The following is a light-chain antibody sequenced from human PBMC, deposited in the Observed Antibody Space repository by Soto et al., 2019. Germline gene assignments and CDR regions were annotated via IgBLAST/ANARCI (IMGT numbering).Light chain of an antibody. CDR3: QQYGSSGT. Sequence: IVLTQSPATLSLSPGERATLSCRASESVASNYLAWYQLKPGQAPRLLFFGASNRATAIPDRFSGSGSGTDFTLTISRLEPEDFAVYYCQQYGSSGTFGQGTKVDIK. CDR1: ESVASNY. CDR2: GAS. V-gene: IGKV3-20*01. J-gene: IGKJ1*01.